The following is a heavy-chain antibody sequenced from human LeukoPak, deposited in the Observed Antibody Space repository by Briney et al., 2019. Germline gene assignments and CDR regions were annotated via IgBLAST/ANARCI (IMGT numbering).Heavy chain of an antibody. V-gene: IGHV3-30*02. Sequence: GGSLRLSCAASGFTFSNYGMHWVRQAPGKGLEWVAFIRSDGNKKYYADSVKGRFTISRDNSKNTLYLQMNSLRAEDTAVYYCAKDQSTLGFDYWGQGTLVTVSS. D-gene: IGHD2-2*01. J-gene: IGHJ4*02. CDR3: AKDQSTLGFDY. CDR2: IRSDGNKK. CDR1: GFTFSNYG.